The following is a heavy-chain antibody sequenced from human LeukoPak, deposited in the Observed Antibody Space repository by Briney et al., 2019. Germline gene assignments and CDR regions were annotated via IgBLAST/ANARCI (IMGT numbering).Heavy chain of an antibody. V-gene: IGHV4-59*01. CDR3: ARGNCGGDCYSLNYFDY. J-gene: IGHJ4*02. CDR1: GGSIGSYY. CDR2: IYYSGST. Sequence: SETLSLTCTVSGGSIGSYYWSWIRQPPGKGLEWIGYIYYSGSTNYNPSLKSRVTISVDTSKNQFSLKLSSATAADTAVYYCARGNCGGDCYSLNYFDYWGQGTLVTVSS. D-gene: IGHD2-21*02.